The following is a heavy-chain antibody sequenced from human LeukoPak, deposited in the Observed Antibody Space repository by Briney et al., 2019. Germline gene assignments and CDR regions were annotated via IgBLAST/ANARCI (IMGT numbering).Heavy chain of an antibody. J-gene: IGHJ2*01. CDR2: IYYSGST. CDR1: GGSISRGGYY. V-gene: IGHV4-31*03. Sequence: STQTLSLTCTVSGGSISRGGYYWSWIRQHPGKGLEWIGYIYYSGSTYYNPSLKSRVTISVDTSKNQFSLKLSSVTAADTAVYYCARSREWLTIGWYFDLWGRGTLVTVSS. CDR3: ARSREWLTIGWYFDL. D-gene: IGHD3-3*01.